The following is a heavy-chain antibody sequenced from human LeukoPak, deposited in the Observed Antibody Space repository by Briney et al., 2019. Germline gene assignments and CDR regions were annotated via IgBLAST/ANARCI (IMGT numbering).Heavy chain of an antibody. CDR1: GGSISSYY. CDR3: ARGEVVQLYYYHYGMDV. D-gene: IGHD2-2*01. Sequence: SETLSLTCTVSGGSISSYYWSWIRQPAGKGLEWIGIIYYSGRTFYNPSLKSRVTISVDTSKNQFSLKLSSVTAADTAVYYCARGEVVQLYYYHYGMDVWGQGTTVTVSS. CDR2: IYYSGRT. V-gene: IGHV4-59*12. J-gene: IGHJ6*02.